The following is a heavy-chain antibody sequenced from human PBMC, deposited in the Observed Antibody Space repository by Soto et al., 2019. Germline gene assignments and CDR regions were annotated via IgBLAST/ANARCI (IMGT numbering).Heavy chain of an antibody. CDR3: ARGEFDFWSGYWRYYYYGMDV. D-gene: IGHD3-3*01. J-gene: IGHJ6*02. CDR2: IKQDGSEK. Sequence: QTEGALRRTCAASGFTFSSYWMSWVRQAPGKGLEWVANIKQDGSEKYYVDSVKGRFTISRDNAKNSLYLQMNSLRAEDTAVYYCARGEFDFWSGYWRYYYYGMDVWGQGTTVTVSS. V-gene: IGHV3-7*01. CDR1: GFTFSSYW.